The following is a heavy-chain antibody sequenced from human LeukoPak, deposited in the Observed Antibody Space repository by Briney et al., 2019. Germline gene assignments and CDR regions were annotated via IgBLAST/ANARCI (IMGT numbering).Heavy chain of an antibody. Sequence: GGSLRLSCAASGFTFSNAWMSWVRQAPGKGLEWVGRIKSKTDGGTTDYAAPVKGRFTISRDDSKNTLYLQMNSLKTEDTAVYYCTTGPLRRNYYDSSGYYYIDYWGQGTLVTVSS. CDR3: TTGPLRRNYYDSSGYYYIDY. D-gene: IGHD3-22*01. J-gene: IGHJ4*02. V-gene: IGHV3-15*01. CDR1: GFTFSNAW. CDR2: IKSKTDGGTT.